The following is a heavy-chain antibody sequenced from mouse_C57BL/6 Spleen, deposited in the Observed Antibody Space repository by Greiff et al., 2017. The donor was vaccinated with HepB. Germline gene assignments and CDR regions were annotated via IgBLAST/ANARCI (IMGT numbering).Heavy chain of an antibody. D-gene: IGHD3-2*02. CDR1: GYTFTSYT. Sequence: QVQLKQSGAELARPGASVKMSCKASGYTFTSYTMHWVKQRPGQGLEWIGYINPSSGYTKYNQKFKDKATLTADKSSSTAYMQLSSLTSEDSAVYYCARDSSGYHPFAYWGQGTLVTVSA. CDR2: INPSSGYT. CDR3: ARDSSGYHPFAY. V-gene: IGHV1-4*01. J-gene: IGHJ3*01.